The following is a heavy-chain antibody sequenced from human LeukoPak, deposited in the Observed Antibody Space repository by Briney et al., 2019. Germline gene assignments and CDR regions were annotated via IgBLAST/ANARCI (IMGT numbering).Heavy chain of an antibody. CDR2: ISGDGGST. Sequence: GGSLRLSCAASGFTFDDYAMHWVRQAPGKGLEWVSLISGDGGSTYYADSVKGRFTISRDNSKNSLYLQMNSLRTEDTAFYYCAKDIFYGSVDDAFDIWGQGTMVTVSS. J-gene: IGHJ3*02. V-gene: IGHV3-43*02. CDR1: GFTFDDYA. D-gene: IGHD1-26*01. CDR3: AKDIFYGSVDDAFDI.